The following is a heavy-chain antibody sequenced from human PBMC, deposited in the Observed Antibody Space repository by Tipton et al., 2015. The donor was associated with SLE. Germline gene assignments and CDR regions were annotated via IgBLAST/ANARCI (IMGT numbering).Heavy chain of an antibody. CDR2: IIPILGIA. D-gene: IGHD5-18*01. Sequence: QVQLVQSGAEVKKPGSSVKVSCKASGGTFSSYTISWVRQAPGQGLEWMGRIIPILGIANYAQKFQGRVTITADKSTSTAYMELSSLRSEDTAVYYCARVRGGSYENWFDPWGQGTLVTVSS. J-gene: IGHJ5*02. CDR1: GGTFSSYT. V-gene: IGHV1-69*09. CDR3: ARVRGGSYENWFDP.